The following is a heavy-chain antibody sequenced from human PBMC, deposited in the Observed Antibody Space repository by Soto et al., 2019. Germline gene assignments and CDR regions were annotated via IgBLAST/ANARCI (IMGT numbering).Heavy chain of an antibody. D-gene: IGHD6-25*01. V-gene: IGHV4-4*07. CDR2: IYSDGST. CDR3: ARITRPDSGALYYFDY. CDR1: GGSIIGYY. J-gene: IGHJ4*02. Sequence: SETLSLTRTVSGGSIIGYYWSCIRQPAGKGLEWIGRIYSDGSTNYNPSLKSRITISVDTSKNHCSLKLSSVTAADTAVYFCARITRPDSGALYYFDYWGQGVVVTVSS.